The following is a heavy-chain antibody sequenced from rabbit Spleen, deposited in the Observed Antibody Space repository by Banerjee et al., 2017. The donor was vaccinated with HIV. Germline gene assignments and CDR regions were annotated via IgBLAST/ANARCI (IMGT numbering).Heavy chain of an antibody. CDR1: GLSFSDKDV. CDR2: INTVTGKT. J-gene: IGHJ4*01. CDR3: ARDLVAVIGWNFNL. Sequence: QLGACGVGRVKRGGTVTLTGKAAGLSFSDKDVMCWVRQAPGKGLEWIACINTVTGKTVYASWAKGRLIESSTRAPSVTRVMTSVTAAGTATYSCARDLVAVIGWNFNLWGPGTLVTVS. V-gene: IGHV1S45*01. D-gene: IGHD1-1*01.